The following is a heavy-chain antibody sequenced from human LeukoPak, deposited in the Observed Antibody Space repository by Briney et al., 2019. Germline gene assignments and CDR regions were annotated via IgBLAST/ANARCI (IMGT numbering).Heavy chain of an antibody. CDR1: GYSFTSYW. CDR2: IYPGDSDT. Sequence: GESLQISCKGSGYSFTSYWNGWVRQMPGKGVEWMGIIYPGDSDTRYSPSFQGQVTISADKSISTAYLQWSSLKASDTAMYYCARLLVGATEHNHFDYWGQGTLVTVSS. J-gene: IGHJ4*02. CDR3: ARLLVGATEHNHFDY. D-gene: IGHD1-26*01. V-gene: IGHV5-51*01.